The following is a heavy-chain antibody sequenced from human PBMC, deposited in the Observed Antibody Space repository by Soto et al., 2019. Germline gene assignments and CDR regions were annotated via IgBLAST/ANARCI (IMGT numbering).Heavy chain of an antibody. D-gene: IGHD3-3*01. V-gene: IGHV3-30-3*01. Sequence: GGSLRLSCAASGFTFSSCAMHWVRQAPGKGLEWVAFISYDGSNKYYSDSLKGRFTISRDNSKNTLYLQMNSLRAVDTAVYYCARDKRDLRFLEWSYYFDYWGQGTLVTVSS. J-gene: IGHJ4*02. CDR1: GFTFSSCA. CDR2: ISYDGSNK. CDR3: ARDKRDLRFLEWSYYFDY.